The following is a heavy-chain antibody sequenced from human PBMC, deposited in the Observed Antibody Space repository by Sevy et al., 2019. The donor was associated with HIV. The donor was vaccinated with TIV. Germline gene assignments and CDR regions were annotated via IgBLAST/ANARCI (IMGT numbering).Heavy chain of an antibody. V-gene: IGHV1-24*01. Sequence: ASVKVSCKASGHTLTDLSMHWVRQAPGKGFEWIGRFDPEDGERISAQKFQGRVTMTEDTSTDTVYMELSSLRSEDTAVYYCSATREYYSDSYGYFDYWGQGTLVTVSS. CDR2: FDPEDGER. CDR1: GHTLTDLS. D-gene: IGHD3-22*01. J-gene: IGHJ4*02. CDR3: SATREYYSDSYGYFDY.